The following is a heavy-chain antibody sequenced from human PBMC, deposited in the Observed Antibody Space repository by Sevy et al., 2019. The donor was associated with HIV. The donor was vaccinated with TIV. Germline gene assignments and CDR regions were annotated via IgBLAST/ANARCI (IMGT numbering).Heavy chain of an antibody. V-gene: IGHV1-18*01. D-gene: IGHD6-13*01. J-gene: IGHJ5*02. CDR1: GYTFTSYG. CDR3: ARSDAVAGSFWFDP. CDR2: ISAYNGNT. Sequence: ASVKVSCKASGYTFTSYGISWVRQAPGQGLEWMGWISAYNGNTNYAQKLQGRVTMTTDTSTSTAYMELRSLRSDDTAVYYCARSDAVAGSFWFDPWGQGTLVTVSS.